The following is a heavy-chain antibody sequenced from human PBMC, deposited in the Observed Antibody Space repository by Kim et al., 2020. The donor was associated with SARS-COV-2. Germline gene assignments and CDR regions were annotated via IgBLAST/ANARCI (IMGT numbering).Heavy chain of an antibody. CDR1: GASIGSSSYY. CDR3: GRDGEGVRRSYIDY. Sequence: PETLSLTCTVSGASIGSSSYYWGWIRQPPGKGLEWIGGIYNSGTTDYNPTLKSRVPMSVDTSKNQFSLNLNFVTAADTAVYYCGRDGEGVRRSYIDYWGQGTLVTVPS. V-gene: IGHV4-39*02. CDR2: IYNSGTT. J-gene: IGHJ4*02. D-gene: IGHD7-27*01.